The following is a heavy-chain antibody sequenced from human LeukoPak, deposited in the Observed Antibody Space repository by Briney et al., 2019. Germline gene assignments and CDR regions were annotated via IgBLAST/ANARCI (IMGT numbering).Heavy chain of an antibody. CDR1: GFTFSSYW. Sequence: GGSLRLSCAASGFTFSSYWMSWVRQAPGKGLEWVSGILGGAGSTYYADSVKGRFTISRDNSKNTLYLQMNSLRAEDTAVYYCAHGTMYQLDYWGQGTLVTVSS. D-gene: IGHD2-2*01. CDR2: ILGGAGST. V-gene: IGHV3-23*01. J-gene: IGHJ4*02. CDR3: AHGTMYQLDY.